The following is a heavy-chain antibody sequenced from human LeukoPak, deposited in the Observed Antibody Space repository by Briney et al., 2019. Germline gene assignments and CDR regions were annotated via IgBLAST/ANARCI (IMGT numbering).Heavy chain of an antibody. J-gene: IGHJ6*02. D-gene: IGHD4-17*01. V-gene: IGHV3-48*03. CDR1: GFTFSSYE. CDR2: ISSSGSTI. CDR3: ARDPAVTTINGYGMDV. Sequence: GGSLRLSCAAPGFTFSSYEMTWVRQAPGKGLEWVSYISSSGSTIYYADSVKGRFTISRDNAKNSLYLQMNSLRAEDTAVYYCARDPAVTTINGYGMDVWGQGTTVTVSS.